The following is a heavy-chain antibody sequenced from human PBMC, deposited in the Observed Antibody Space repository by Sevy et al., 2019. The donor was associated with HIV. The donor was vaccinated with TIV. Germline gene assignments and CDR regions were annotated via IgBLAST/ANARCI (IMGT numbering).Heavy chain of an antibody. CDR2: IRYDGSSK. Sequence: GGSLRLSCVASGFTFSNVGIHWVRQAPGKGLEWVAFIRYDGSSKYYAESLKGPFTITRDNPKNTLYLQMNSLRSEETAVYYCAKDLTERYSTSSGDFDYWGQGSLVTVSS. D-gene: IGHD6-6*01. CDR3: AKDLTERYSTSSGDFDY. CDR1: GFTFSNVG. V-gene: IGHV3-30*02. J-gene: IGHJ4*02.